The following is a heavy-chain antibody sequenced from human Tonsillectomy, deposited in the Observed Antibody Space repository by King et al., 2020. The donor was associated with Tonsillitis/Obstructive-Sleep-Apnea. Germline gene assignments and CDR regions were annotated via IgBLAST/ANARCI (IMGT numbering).Heavy chain of an antibody. D-gene: IGHD2-2*01. CDR2: IRSKAYGGTT. CDR3: SGGGEYHLLLGGHYSYYYMDV. V-gene: IGHV3-49*04. CDR1: GFTFGDYA. J-gene: IGHJ6*03. Sequence: VQLVESGGGLVQPGRSLRLSCTASGFTFGDYAMSWVRQAPGKGLEWVGFIRSKAYGGTTEYAASVKGRFTISRDDSKSIAYLQINSLKTEDTAVYYCSGGGEYHLLLGGHYSYYYMDVRGKGTTDTV.